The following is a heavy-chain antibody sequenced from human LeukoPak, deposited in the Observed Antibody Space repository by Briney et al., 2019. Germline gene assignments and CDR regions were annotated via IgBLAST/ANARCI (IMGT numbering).Heavy chain of an antibody. CDR1: GYTFTGYY. D-gene: IGHD4-11*01. J-gene: IGHJ4*02. CDR2: INPNNGGT. V-gene: IGHV1-2*06. Sequence: GASVKVSCKASGYTFTGYYMYWVRQAPGQGLEWMGRINPNNGGTNYAQKFQVRGTMTRDTSITKAYMELSRLRSDDTAVYYCAKGGATVTKDQIFDYWGQGPLVTVSS. CDR3: AKGGATVTKDQIFDY.